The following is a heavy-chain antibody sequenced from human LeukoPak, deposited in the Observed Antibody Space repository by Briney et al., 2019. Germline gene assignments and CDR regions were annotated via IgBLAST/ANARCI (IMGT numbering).Heavy chain of an antibody. J-gene: IGHJ4*02. Sequence: GASVKVSCKASGYTFTGYYMHWVRQAPGQGLEWMGWISPNSGGTNYAQKFQGRVTMTRDTSISTAYMEVSRLRSDDTAVYYCAREVWGVASGYLTFFEYWGQGTLVTVSS. V-gene: IGHV1-2*02. D-gene: IGHD3-16*01. CDR3: AREVWGVASGYLTFFEY. CDR2: ISPNSGGT. CDR1: GYTFTGYY.